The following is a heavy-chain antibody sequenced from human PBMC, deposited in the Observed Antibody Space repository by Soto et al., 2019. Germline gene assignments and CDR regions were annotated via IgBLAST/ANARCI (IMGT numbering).Heavy chain of an antibody. CDR2: FFHTGTA. CDR3: ARNYGGNSQFFDL. CDR1: GDAITRHY. Sequence: QVQLLESGPGLVKPSGTLSLNCSVSGDAITRHYWSWIRQSPGKGLEGLGYFFHTGTALYNPSLRSRVSMSVDTSKNQFSLKLTSVIPADTAVYFCARNYGGNSQFFDLWGRGTLVTVSS. J-gene: IGHJ2*01. V-gene: IGHV4-59*11. D-gene: IGHD4-17*01.